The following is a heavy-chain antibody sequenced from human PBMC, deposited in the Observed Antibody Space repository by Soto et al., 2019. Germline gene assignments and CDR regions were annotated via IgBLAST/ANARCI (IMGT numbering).Heavy chain of an antibody. CDR3: ARELHGGSYVIDV. CDR1: GFTFSNYD. J-gene: IGHJ6*02. V-gene: IGHV3-13*01. Sequence: EVQLVESGGGLVQPGGSLRLSCAASGFTFSNYDMQWVRQVTGKGLEWVSGITTAGDTYYPGSVKGRFTSSREKAKNSLYLQMNSLSAGDTAVYYCARELHGGSYVIDVWGQGTTVTVSS. CDR2: ITTAGDT.